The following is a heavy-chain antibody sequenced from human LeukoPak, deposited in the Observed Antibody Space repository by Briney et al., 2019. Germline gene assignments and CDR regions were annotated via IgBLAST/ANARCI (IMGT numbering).Heavy chain of an antibody. D-gene: IGHD3-3*01. Sequence: TSETLSLTCTVSGGSISSSSYYWGWIRQPPGKGLEWIVSIYYSGSTYYNPSLKSRVTISVDTSKNQFSLKLSSVTAADTAVYYCAREEQYYDFWSGRFGFFDYWGQGTLVTVSS. CDR1: GGSISSSSYY. CDR2: IYYSGST. J-gene: IGHJ4*02. V-gene: IGHV4-39*07. CDR3: AREEQYYDFWSGRFGFFDY.